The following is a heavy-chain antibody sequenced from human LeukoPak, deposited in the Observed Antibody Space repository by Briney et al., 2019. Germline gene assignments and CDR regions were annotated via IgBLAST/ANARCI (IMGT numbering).Heavy chain of an antibody. J-gene: IGHJ4*02. Sequence: ASVKVSCKASGYTITGYYMHWVRQAPGQGLEWMGWINPNSGGTNYAQKFQGRVTMTRDTSISTAYMELSRLRSDDTAVYYCARAPPYQLPGDYWGQGTLVTVSS. CDR1: GYTITGYY. V-gene: IGHV1-2*02. CDR2: INPNSGGT. D-gene: IGHD2-2*01. CDR3: ARAPPYQLPGDY.